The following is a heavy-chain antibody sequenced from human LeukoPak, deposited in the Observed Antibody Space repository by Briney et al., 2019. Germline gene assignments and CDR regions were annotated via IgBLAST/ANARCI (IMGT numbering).Heavy chain of an antibody. V-gene: IGHV4-39*01. CDR2: IYYSGST. CDR3: ARRLSSGSYSLDY. D-gene: IGHD1-26*01. CDR1: GGSISSSSYY. Sequence: SETLSPTCTVSGGSISSSSYYWGWIRQPPGKGLEWIGSIYYSGSTYYNPSLKSRVTISVDTSKNQFSLKLSSVTAADTAVYYCARRLSSGSYSLDYWGQGTLVTVSS. J-gene: IGHJ4*02.